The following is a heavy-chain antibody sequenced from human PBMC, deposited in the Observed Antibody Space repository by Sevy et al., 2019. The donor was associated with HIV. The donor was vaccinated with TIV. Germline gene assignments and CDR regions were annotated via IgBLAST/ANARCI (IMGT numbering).Heavy chain of an antibody. Sequence: GGSLRLSCAASGFTFSSYEMNWVRQAPGKGLEWVASISGSGGSTYYADSVKGRVTISRDNFRRMMDLQMNSLRAEDTAVYYCRGVGTTTAFDYWGQGTLVTVSS. CDR3: RGVGTTTAFDY. CDR2: ISGSGGST. CDR1: GFTFSSYE. D-gene: IGHD1-26*01. J-gene: IGHJ4*02. V-gene: IGHV3-23*01.